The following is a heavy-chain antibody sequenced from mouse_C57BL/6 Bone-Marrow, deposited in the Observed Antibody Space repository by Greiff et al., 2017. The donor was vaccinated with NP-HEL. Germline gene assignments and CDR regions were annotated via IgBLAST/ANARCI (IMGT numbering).Heavy chain of an antibody. CDR2: ISNGGGST. CDR1: GFTFSDYY. D-gene: IGHD2-1*01. CDR3: ARSLLYYVSGY. Sequence: EVQLVESGGGLVQPGGSLKLSCAASGFTFSDYYMYWVRQTPEKRLEWVAYISNGGGSTYYPDTVKGRFTISRDNAKNTLYLQMSRLKSEDTAMYYCARSLLYYVSGYWGQGTSVTVSS. J-gene: IGHJ4*01. V-gene: IGHV5-12*01.